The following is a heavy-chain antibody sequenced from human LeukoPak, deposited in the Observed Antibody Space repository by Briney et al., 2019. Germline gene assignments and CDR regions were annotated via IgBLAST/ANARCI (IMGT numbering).Heavy chain of an antibody. CDR2: ISWNSDST. J-gene: IGHJ5*02. V-gene: IGHV3-20*04. CDR3: ARDRRGITGTEWFDP. CDR1: GFTFGDYG. D-gene: IGHD1-20*01. Sequence: GGSLRLSCEGSGFTFGDYGMSWVRQAPGRGPEWVAGISWNSDSTGYPDSVKGRFTISRDNAKNSLYLQMNSLRVEDTALYYCARDRRGITGTEWFDPWGQGTLVTVSS.